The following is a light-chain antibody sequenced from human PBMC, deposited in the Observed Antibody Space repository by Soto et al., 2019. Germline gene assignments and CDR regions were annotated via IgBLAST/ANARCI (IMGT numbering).Light chain of an antibody. CDR1: QSMGIW. J-gene: IGKJ1*01. CDR2: KAS. CDR3: QQYKDYSWT. V-gene: IGKV1-5*03. Sequence: IQMTQSPSTLSASVGDRVAITCRASQSMGIWLAWYQQKPGKAPRFLIYKASTLESGVPSRFSGSGSGTEFTLTISSLQPEDFGSYYCQQYKDYSWTFGQGTKVEIK.